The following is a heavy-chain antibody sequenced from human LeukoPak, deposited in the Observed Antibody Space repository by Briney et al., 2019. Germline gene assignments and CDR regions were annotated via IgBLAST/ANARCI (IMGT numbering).Heavy chain of an antibody. Sequence: GASVKVSCKTSGYTFTSYYMHWVRQAPGQGLEWMGIINPSGGSTSYAQKFQGRVTMTRDMSTSTVYMELSSLRSEDTAVYYCARLSSSWYEDFDYWGQGTLVTVSS. J-gene: IGHJ4*02. D-gene: IGHD6-13*01. CDR3: ARLSSSWYEDFDY. CDR1: GYTFTSYY. V-gene: IGHV1-46*01. CDR2: INPSGGST.